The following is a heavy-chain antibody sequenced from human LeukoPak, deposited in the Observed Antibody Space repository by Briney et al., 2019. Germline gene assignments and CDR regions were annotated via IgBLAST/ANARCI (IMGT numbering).Heavy chain of an antibody. CDR3: ARDPWGSDY. Sequence: ASVKVSCKASGYTFTSYYMHWVRQAPGQGLEWMGWMNPTSGNTGYAQKFQGRVTLTRNTSISTAYMALSSLRSEDTAVYYCARDPWGSDYWGQGTLVTVSS. D-gene: IGHD7-27*01. V-gene: IGHV1-8*03. CDR2: MNPTSGNT. J-gene: IGHJ4*02. CDR1: GYTFTSYY.